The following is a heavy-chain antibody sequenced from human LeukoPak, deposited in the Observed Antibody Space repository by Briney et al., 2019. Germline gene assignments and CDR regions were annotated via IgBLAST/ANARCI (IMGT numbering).Heavy chain of an antibody. CDR3: AREASWDGYNSYYFDY. D-gene: IGHD5-24*01. J-gene: IGHJ4*02. CDR1: GFYFSSNW. V-gene: IGHV3-74*01. Sequence: GSLRLSCAASGFYFSSNWMHWVRPAPGQGLVWVSRIKGDGISTNYADSVKGRFTISRDNAKNSLYLQMNSLRAEDTAVYYCAREASWDGYNSYYFDYWGQGTLVTVSS. CDR2: IKGDGIST.